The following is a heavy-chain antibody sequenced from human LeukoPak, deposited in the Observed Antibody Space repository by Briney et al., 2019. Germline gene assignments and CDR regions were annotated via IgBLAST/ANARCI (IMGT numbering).Heavy chain of an antibody. CDR1: GGSISSSNW. J-gene: IGHJ3*02. D-gene: IGHD3-10*01. CDR3: ASSHHYYGSGSSDAFDI. CDR2: IYHSGST. Sequence: SGTLSLTCAVSGGSISSSNWWSWVRQPPGKGLEWIGEIYHSGSTNYNPSLKSRVTISVDKSKNQFSLKLSSVTAADTAVYYCASSHHYYGSGSSDAFDIWGQGTMVTVSS. V-gene: IGHV4-4*02.